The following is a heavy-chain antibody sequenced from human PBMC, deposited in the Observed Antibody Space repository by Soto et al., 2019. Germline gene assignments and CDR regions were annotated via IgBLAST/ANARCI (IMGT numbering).Heavy chain of an antibody. CDR1: GDTDTFNTYA. J-gene: IGHJ4*02. V-gene: IGHV3-23*01. Sequence: EVHLSESGGGLVQPGGSLRLSCAGSGDTDTFNTYAMSWVRQAPRKVLELVAGISPTGGTTYYADSVKGRFTIFSDDSKATLFLQMSSPRVEDAAVYFCARVKRGIVPIIGGGVDSWGRGPLVTVSS. CDR3: ARVKRGIVPIIGGGVDS. CDR2: ISPTGGTT. D-gene: IGHD1-26*01.